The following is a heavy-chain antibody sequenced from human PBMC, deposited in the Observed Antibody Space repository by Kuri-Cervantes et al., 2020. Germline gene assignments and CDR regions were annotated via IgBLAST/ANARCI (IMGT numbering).Heavy chain of an antibody. J-gene: IGHJ6*02. CDR1: GFTFSIYA. D-gene: IGHD3-10*01. CDR2: ISGSGGST. CDR3: AKDLNRIWFGEFPYYYSMDV. Sequence: GESLKISCAASGFTFSIYAMSWVRQAPGKGLEWISGISGSGGSTYYADSVKGRFTISRDNSKNTLYLQMKSLRAEDTAVYYCAKDLNRIWFGEFPYYYSMDVWGQGTTVTVSS. V-gene: IGHV3-23*01.